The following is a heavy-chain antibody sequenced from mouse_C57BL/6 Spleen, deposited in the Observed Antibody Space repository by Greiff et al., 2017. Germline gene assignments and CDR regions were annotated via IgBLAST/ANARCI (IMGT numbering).Heavy chain of an antibody. J-gene: IGHJ1*03. CDR2: IYPGDGDT. D-gene: IGHD3-2*02. CDR3: ARSGGTGYFDV. Sequence: QVQLKESGAELVKPGASVKISCKASGYAFSSYWMNWVKQRPGKGLEWIGQIYPGDGDTNYNGKFKGKATLTADKSSSTAYMQLSSLTSEDSAVYFCARSGGTGYFDVWGTGTTVTVSS. CDR1: GYAFSSYW. V-gene: IGHV1-80*01.